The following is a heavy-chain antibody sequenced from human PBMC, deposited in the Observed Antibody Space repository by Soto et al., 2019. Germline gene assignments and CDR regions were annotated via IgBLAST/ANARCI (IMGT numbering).Heavy chain of an antibody. Sequence: PGGSVRLSCEASGFTLTSYEMNWVRQAPGKGLEWVSYISRGGQTIYYADSVKGRFTISRDNAKNSLYLQMNSLRGEDAAVYYCARERPSSDFWSGYSFGMDVWGQGTTVTVSS. CDR3: ARERPSSDFWSGYSFGMDV. V-gene: IGHV3-48*03. CDR1: GFTLTSYE. J-gene: IGHJ6*02. D-gene: IGHD3-3*01. CDR2: ISRGGQTI.